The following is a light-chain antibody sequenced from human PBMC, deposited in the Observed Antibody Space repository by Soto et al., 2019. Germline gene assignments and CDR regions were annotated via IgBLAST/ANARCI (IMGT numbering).Light chain of an antibody. V-gene: IGKV3D-7*01. CDR3: LQSKCLPIT. CDR1: QIVRNNF. J-gene: IGKJ5*01. Sequence: IALTQAPVTLSLSPGAIAAPSCTVFQIVRNNFLSWYHQKPGQSPRLLIYGASTRATGIPDRFSGSGSGTDFTLTISSVQTDDFVIYCCLQSKCLPITFGQGTRLDIK. CDR2: GAS.